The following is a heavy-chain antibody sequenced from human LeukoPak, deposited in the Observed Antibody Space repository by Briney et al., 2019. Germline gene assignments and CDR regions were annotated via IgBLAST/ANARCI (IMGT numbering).Heavy chain of an antibody. CDR1: GFTFSDYY. CDR3: ARDRVAAGTYPFTSNWFDP. J-gene: IGHJ5*02. D-gene: IGHD6-13*01. V-gene: IGHV3-48*04. Sequence: GSLRLSCAASGFTFSDYYMNWVRQAPGKGLGWVSYISSSSSTIYYADSVKGRFTISRDNAKNSLYLQMNSLRAEDTAVYYCARDRVAAGTYPFTSNWFDPWGQGTLVTVSS. CDR2: ISSSSSTI.